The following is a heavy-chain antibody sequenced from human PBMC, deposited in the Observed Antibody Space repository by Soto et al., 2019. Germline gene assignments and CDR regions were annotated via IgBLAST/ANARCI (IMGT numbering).Heavy chain of an antibody. CDR3: ARHVDTAMVDIRNWFDP. Sequence: PSETLSLTCTVSGGSISSSSYYWGWIRQPPGKGLEWIGSIYYSGSTYYNPSLKSRVTISVDTSKNQFSLKLSSVTAADTAVYYCARHVDTAMVDIRNWFDPWGQGTLVTVSS. V-gene: IGHV4-39*01. J-gene: IGHJ5*02. D-gene: IGHD5-18*01. CDR2: IYYSGST. CDR1: GGSISSSSYY.